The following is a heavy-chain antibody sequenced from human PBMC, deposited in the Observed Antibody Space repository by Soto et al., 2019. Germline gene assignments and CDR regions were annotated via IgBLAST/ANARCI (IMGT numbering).Heavy chain of an antibody. Sequence: SGNLSLTCAVSGFSISSSNWWGWVRQPPGKGLEWIGYIYYSGTTYYNPSLKSRVTMSVDTSKNQFSLKLTSVTAVDTAVYYCARREIQGPIDYWGQGTLVTVSS. CDR1: GFSISSSNW. D-gene: IGHD1-26*01. CDR3: ARREIQGPIDY. J-gene: IGHJ4*02. CDR2: IYYSGTT. V-gene: IGHV4-28*01.